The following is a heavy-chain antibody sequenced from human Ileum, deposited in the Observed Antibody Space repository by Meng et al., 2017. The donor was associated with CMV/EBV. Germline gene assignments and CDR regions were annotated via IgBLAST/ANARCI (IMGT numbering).Heavy chain of an antibody. D-gene: IGHD6-13*01. V-gene: IGHV1-18*01. CDR2: ISAYTGNT. CDR1: GYTFTTYD. CDR3: ARDRVQGRVAAAFPPDP. J-gene: IGHJ5*02. Sequence: ASVKVSCKASGYTFTTYDIHWVRQATGQGLEWMGWISAYTGNTDHAQKFQDRVTMTTDPSTSTAYMELRSLRSDDTAVYYCARDRVQGRVAAAFPPDPWGHGNLVNVAS.